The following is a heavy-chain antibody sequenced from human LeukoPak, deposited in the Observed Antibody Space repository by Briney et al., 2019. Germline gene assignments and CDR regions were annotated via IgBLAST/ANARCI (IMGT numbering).Heavy chain of an antibody. CDR2: INWNGGGT. V-gene: IGHV3-9*01. J-gene: IGHJ6*02. CDR1: GFTFKDYG. CDR3: AKHMRATNTYSFFGLDV. D-gene: IGHD1-26*01. Sequence: PGGSLRLSCAATGFTFKDYGMHCVRQPPGEGLEWVSSINWNGGGTDYADSVKGRFTISRDNAKNSLYLQLSSLRPEDTALYYCAKHMRATNTYSFFGLDVWGQGTTVTVSS.